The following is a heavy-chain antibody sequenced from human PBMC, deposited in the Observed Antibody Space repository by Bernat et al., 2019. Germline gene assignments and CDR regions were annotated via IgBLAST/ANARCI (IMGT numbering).Heavy chain of an antibody. CDR3: ARVSLYGAPASGMDV. V-gene: IGHV3-33*01. CDR2: IWYDGSNE. D-gene: IGHD4-17*01. CDR1: KFTFSSYG. J-gene: IGHJ6*02. Sequence: QVQVVESGGGVVQPGRSLRLSCEASKFTFSSYGMHWVRQAPGKGLEWVAVIWYDGSNENYADSVKGRFTISRDNSENTLYLQMNSLRAEDTAVYYCARVSLYGAPASGMDVWGQGTTVTVSS.